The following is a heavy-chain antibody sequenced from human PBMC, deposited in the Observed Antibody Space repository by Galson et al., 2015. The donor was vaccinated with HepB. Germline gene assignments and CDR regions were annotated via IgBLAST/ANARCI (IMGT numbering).Heavy chain of an antibody. CDR2: INPKNDDT. CDR3: TLMTDAAFRGFIPIKIQYGFVY. J-gene: IGHJ4*02. D-gene: IGHD3-16*01. Sequence: SVKVSCKASGYTFTGYYLHWVRQAPGQGLEWMGRINPKNDDTDYAEKFHGRVTLTRDTSISTVYMELSSLRSDDTAVYYCTLMTDAAFRGFIPIKIQYGFVYWGQGSLGTVAS. CDR1: GYTFTGYY. V-gene: IGHV1-2*06.